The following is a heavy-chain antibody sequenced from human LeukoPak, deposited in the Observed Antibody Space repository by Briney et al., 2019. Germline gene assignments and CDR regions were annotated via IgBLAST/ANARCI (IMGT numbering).Heavy chain of an antibody. CDR1: GFTFSDDY. D-gene: IGHD2-15*01. CDR2: IRNKANSYTT. Sequence: GGSLRLSCAASGFTFSDDYMDWVRQAPGKGLEWIGRIRNKANSYTTDYAESVKGRFTISRDDSKNSLYLQMDSLETEDTAVYYCARDFSWTFDYWGRGTLVTVSS. V-gene: IGHV3-72*01. J-gene: IGHJ4*02. CDR3: ARDFSWTFDY.